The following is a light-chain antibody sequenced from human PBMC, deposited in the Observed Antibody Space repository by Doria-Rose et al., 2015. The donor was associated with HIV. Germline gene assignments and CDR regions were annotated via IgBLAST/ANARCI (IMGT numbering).Light chain of an antibody. Sequence: TLSVSPGERATLSCRASQSISNNLAWYQQKPGQAPRLLIYGASTRATGIPARFSGSGSGTEFTLTVSSLHSEDFAVYYCQQYNKWPPLTFGGGTKVEIK. CDR3: QQYNKWPPLT. CDR2: GAS. CDR1: QSISNN. J-gene: IGKJ4*01. V-gene: IGKV3-15*01.